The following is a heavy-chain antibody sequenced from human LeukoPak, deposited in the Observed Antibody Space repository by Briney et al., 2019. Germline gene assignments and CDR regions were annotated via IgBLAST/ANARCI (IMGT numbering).Heavy chain of an antibody. J-gene: IGHJ4*02. CDR1: GGSISSGDYY. CDR3: ARPGLKWIQLRAFFDY. CDR2: INHSGST. D-gene: IGHD5-18*01. Sequence: PSETLSLTCTVSGGSISSGDYYWSWIRQPPGKGLEWIGEINHSGSTNYNPSLKSRVTISVDTSKNQFSLKLSSVTAADTAVYYCARPGLKWIQLRAFFDYWGQGTLVTVSS. V-gene: IGHV4-39*07.